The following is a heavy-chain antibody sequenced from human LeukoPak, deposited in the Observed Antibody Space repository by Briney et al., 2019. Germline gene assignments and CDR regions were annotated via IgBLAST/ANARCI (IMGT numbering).Heavy chain of an antibody. CDR2: MNPNSGNT. CDR1: GYTFTSFD. CDR3: ARGGYYYDSSGYYPPDY. J-gene: IGHJ4*02. D-gene: IGHD3-22*01. V-gene: IGHV1-8*02. Sequence: ASVKVSCKASGYTFTSFDIYWVRQATGQGLEWMGWMNPNSGNTGYAQKFQGRVTMTRNTSISTAYMELSSLRSEDTAVYYCARGGYYYDSSGYYPPDYWGQGTLVTVSS.